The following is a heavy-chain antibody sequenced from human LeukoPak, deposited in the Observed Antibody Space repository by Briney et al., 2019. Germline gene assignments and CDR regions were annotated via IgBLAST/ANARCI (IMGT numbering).Heavy chain of an antibody. J-gene: IGHJ4*02. CDR2: ISSSSSYI. V-gene: IGHV3-21*01. CDR3: ARGKSLVDY. CDR1: GFTFSSYG. Sequence: GRSLRLSCAASGFTFSSYGMHWVRQAPGKGLEWVSSISSSSSYIYYADSVKGRFTISRDNAKNSLYLQMNSLRAEDTAVYYCARGKSLVDYWGQGTLVTVSS. D-gene: IGHD3-10*01.